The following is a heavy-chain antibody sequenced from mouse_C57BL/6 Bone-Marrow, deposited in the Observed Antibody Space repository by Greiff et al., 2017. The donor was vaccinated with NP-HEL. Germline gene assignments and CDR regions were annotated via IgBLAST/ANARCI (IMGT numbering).Heavy chain of an antibody. Sequence: VQLQESGAELVKPGASVKISCKASGYAFSSSWRNWVKQRPGKGLGWIGQFYPGEGDTTYNGKLKGRATLTADKSSSTAYMQLSSLTSEDSAVYFCARSCFYAMDYWGQGTSVTVSS. CDR2: FYPGEGDT. CDR3: ARSCFYAMDY. J-gene: IGHJ4*01. V-gene: IGHV1-80*01. CDR1: GYAFSSSW.